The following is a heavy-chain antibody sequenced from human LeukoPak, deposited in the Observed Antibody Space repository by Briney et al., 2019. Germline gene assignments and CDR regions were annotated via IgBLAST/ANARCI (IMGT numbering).Heavy chain of an antibody. V-gene: IGHV3-23*01. D-gene: IGHD6-6*01. CDR1: GFTFSSYA. Sequence: GGSLRLSCEASGFTFSSYAMSWVRQAPGKGLEWVSAISGSGGSTYYADSVKGRFTISRDNSKNTLYLQMNSLRAEDTAVYYCAKSPKYSSSSTFDYWGQGTLVTVSS. CDR2: ISGSGGST. CDR3: AKSPKYSSSSTFDY. J-gene: IGHJ4*02.